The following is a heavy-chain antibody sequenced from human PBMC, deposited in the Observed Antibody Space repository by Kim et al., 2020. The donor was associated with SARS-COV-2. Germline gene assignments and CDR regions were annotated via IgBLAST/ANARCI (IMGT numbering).Heavy chain of an antibody. CDR3: AREEVEMAEDGYFQH. CDR2: ISYDGSNK. V-gene: IGHV3-30*04. CDR1: GFTFSSYA. D-gene: IGHD6-19*01. Sequence: GGSLRLSCAASGFTFSSYAMHWVRQAPGKGLEWVAVISYDGSNKYYADSVKGRFTISRDNSKNTLYLQMNSLRAEDTAVYYCAREEVEMAEDGYFQHWG. J-gene: IGHJ1*01.